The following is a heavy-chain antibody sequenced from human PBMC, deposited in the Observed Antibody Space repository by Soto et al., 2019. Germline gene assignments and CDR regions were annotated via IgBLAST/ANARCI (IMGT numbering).Heavy chain of an antibody. J-gene: IGHJ3*02. CDR1: GGTFSSYT. V-gene: IGHV1-69*04. D-gene: IGHD6-6*01. CDR2: IIPILGIA. CDR3: AREYSSSSDDAFDI. Sequence: ASVKVSCKASGGTFSSYTISWVRQAPGQGLEWMGRIIPILGIANYAQKFQGRVTITADKSTSTAYMELSSLRSEDTAVYYCAREYSSSSDDAFDIWGQGTMVTVSS.